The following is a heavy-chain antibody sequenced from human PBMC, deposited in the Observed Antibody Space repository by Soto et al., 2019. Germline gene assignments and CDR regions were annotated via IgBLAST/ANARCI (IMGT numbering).Heavy chain of an antibody. V-gene: IGHV3-30-3*01. CDR2: ISYDGSNK. CDR3: ARDYIVVVPAATLGAYYYYYGMDV. D-gene: IGHD2-2*01. Sequence: GGSLRLSCAASGFTFSSYAMHWVRQAPGKGLEWVAVISYDGSNKYYADSVKGRFTISRDNSKNTLYLQMNSLRAEDTAVYYCARDYIVVVPAATLGAYYYYYGMDVWGQGTTVTVSS. J-gene: IGHJ6*02. CDR1: GFTFSSYA.